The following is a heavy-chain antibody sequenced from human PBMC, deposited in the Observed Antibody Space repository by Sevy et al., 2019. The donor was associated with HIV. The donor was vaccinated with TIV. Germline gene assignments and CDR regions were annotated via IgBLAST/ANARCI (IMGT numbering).Heavy chain of an antibody. V-gene: IGHV4-4*07. CDR3: AGDDQDSWSVYYKVQYQYIMDV. CDR2: IYSSGTA. D-gene: IGHD3-3*01. CDR1: GGSINNYW. Sequence: SETLSLTCTVSGGSINNYWWGWIRQPAGKGLEWIGRIYSSGTADYNPSLKSRVTMSVDTARNQFSLKMGSVTAADTAVYFCAGDDQDSWSVYYKVQYQYIMDVWGQGTTVTVSS. J-gene: IGHJ6*02.